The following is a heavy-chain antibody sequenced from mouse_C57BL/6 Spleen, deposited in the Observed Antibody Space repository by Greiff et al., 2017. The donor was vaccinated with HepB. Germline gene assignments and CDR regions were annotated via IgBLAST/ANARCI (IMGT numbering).Heavy chain of an antibody. CDR2: IDPSDSYT. J-gene: IGHJ1*03. CDR1: GYTFTSYW. Sequence: QVQLQQPGAELVKPGASVKLSCKASGYTFTSYWMQWVKQRPGQGLEWIREIDPSDSYTNYNQKFKGKATLTVDTSSSTAYMQLSSLTSEDSAVYYCARSGTGTGYFDVWGTGTTVTVSS. D-gene: IGHD4-1*01. V-gene: IGHV1-50*01. CDR3: ARSGTGTGYFDV.